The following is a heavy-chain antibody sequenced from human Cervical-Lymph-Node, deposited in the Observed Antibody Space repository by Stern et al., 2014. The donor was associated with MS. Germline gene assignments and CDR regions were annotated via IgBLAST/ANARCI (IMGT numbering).Heavy chain of an antibody. CDR3: ARHGPPRRRDDSNHPNFDY. D-gene: IGHD5-24*01. CDR2: LYYSGNT. Sequence: QLQLQESGPGLVKPSETLSLTCTVSGGSISSNYWSWIRQPPGKGLEWIGYLYYSGNTNYNPSLKSRVTTSVDTSNNPFSLSLSFGTAADTAVYYCARHGPPRRRDDSNHPNFDYWGPGTLVAVSS. J-gene: IGHJ4*02. V-gene: IGHV4-59*08. CDR1: GGSISSNY.